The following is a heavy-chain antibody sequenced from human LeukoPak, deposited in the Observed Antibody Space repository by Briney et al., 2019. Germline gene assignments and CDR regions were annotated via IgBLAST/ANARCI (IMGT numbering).Heavy chain of an antibody. D-gene: IGHD2-21*02. CDR3: ARDRKVVVTATKNWFDP. CDR2: INPNSGGT. Sequence: ASVKVSCKASGYTFTGYYMRWVRQAPGQGLEWMGWINPNSGGTNYAQKFQGRVTMTRDTSISTAYMELSRLRSDDTAVYYCARDRKVVVTATKNWFDPWGQGTLVTVSS. J-gene: IGHJ5*02. V-gene: IGHV1-2*02. CDR1: GYTFTGYY.